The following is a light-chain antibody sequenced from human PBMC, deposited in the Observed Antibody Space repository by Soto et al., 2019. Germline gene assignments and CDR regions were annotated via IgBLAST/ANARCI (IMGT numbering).Light chain of an antibody. V-gene: IGLV1-44*01. J-gene: IGLJ1*01. CDR1: SSNIGDNP. Sequence: QSVLTRPPSASGTPGQRITSSCSGSSSNIGDNPVNFYQQLPGAARNLLIYINEQRPSGVPDRFSGSKSGTSASLPISGVQPEDEADYYCAAWDDSLNALVGTGTKVTV. CDR2: INE. CDR3: AAWDDSLNAL.